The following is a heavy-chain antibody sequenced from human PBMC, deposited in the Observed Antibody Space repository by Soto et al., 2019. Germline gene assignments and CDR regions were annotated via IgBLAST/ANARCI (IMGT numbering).Heavy chain of an antibody. CDR3: ARALAVAGSGPDY. Sequence: PGGSLRLSCAASGFTFSSYAMHWVRQAPGKGLEWVAAISYEGSNKYYADSVKGRFTISRDNSMNKLYLQMNSLRGEDTAVYCCARALAVAGSGPDYWGQGTLVTVSS. J-gene: IGHJ4*02. CDR2: ISYEGSNK. D-gene: IGHD6-19*01. V-gene: IGHV3-30-3*01. CDR1: GFTFSSYA.